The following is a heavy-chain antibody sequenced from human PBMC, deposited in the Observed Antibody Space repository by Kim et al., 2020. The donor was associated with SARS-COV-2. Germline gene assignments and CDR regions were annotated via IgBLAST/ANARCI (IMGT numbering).Heavy chain of an antibody. CDR1: GYSFNSFW. V-gene: IGHV5-51*01. J-gene: IGHJ3*02. D-gene: IGHD6-6*01. CDR3: ARQKGASSSAGGTFDI. CDR2: IYPGDSDT. Sequence: GESLKISCKGSGYSFNSFWIGWVRQMPGKGLESMGIIYPGDSDTRYSPSFQGQVTISADKSISTAYLQWSSLKASDTAMYFCARQKGASSSAGGTFDIWGQGTMVTVSS.